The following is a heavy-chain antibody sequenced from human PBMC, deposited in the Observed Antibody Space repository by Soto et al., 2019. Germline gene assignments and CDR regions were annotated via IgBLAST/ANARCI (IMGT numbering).Heavy chain of an antibody. CDR1: GFTFSSYA. V-gene: IGHV3-23*01. D-gene: IGHD5-12*01. Sequence: SGGSLRLSCAASGFTFSSYAMSWVRQAPGKGLEWVSAISGSGGSTYYADSVKGRFTISRDNSKNTLYLQMNSLRAEDMAVYYCAKDQYSGYEYYFDYWGQGTLVTVSS. CDR3: AKDQYSGYEYYFDY. J-gene: IGHJ4*02. CDR2: ISGSGGST.